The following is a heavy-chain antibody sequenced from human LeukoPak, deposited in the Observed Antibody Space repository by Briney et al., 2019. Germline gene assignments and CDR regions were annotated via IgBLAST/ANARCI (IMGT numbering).Heavy chain of an antibody. Sequence: GGSLRLSCAASGFTLSSHGMTWVRQAPGKGLEWVSGISHDAVATYYADSVKGRFTISRDTSKNTLFLQMNSLRAEDTAVYYCAKNSQSYFDYWGRGTLVTVSS. CDR3: AKNSQSYFDY. D-gene: IGHD4-11*01. CDR2: ISHDAVAT. V-gene: IGHV3-23*01. J-gene: IGHJ4*02. CDR1: GFTLSSHG.